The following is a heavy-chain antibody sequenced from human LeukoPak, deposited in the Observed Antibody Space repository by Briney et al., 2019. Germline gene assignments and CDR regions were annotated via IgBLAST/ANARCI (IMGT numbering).Heavy chain of an antibody. J-gene: IGHJ4*02. CDR1: GGSISSGDYY. CDR3: ARAVGHDYVWGSYRVYFDY. CDR2: IYYSGST. V-gene: IGHV4-30-4*01. Sequence: PSETLSLTCTVSGGSISSGDYYWSWIRQPPGKGLEWIGYIYYSGSTYYNPFLKSRVTISVDTSKSQFSLKLSSVTAADTAVYYCARAVGHDYVWGSYRVYFDYWGQGTLVTVSS. D-gene: IGHD3-16*02.